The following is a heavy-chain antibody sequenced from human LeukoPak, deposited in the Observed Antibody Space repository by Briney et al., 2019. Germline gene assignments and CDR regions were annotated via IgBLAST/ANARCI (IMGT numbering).Heavy chain of an antibody. V-gene: IGHV4-59*01. CDR3: AGGRWVGGVFTIHDPPYYFDY. J-gene: IGHJ4*02. CDR1: GGSISSYY. Sequence: SETLSLTCTVSGGSISSYYWSWIRQPPGRGLEWVGYIYYSGSTNYNPSLKSRVTISVDTSKNQFSLKLSSVTVADTAVYYCAGGRWVGGVFTIHDPPYYFDYWGQGTLVTVSS. CDR2: IYYSGST. D-gene: IGHD5/OR15-5a*01.